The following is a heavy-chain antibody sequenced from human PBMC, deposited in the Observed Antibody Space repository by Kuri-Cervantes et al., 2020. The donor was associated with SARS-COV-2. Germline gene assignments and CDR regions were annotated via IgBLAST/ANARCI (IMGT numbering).Heavy chain of an antibody. CDR1: GYTFTGYY. Sequence: ASVKVSCKASGYTFTGYYMHWVRQAPGQGLEWMGWISAYNGNTNYAQKLQGRVTMTTDTSTSTAYMELRSLRSDDTAVYYCALVPAANNWFDPWGQGTLVTVSS. V-gene: IGHV1-18*04. CDR3: ALVPAANNWFDP. D-gene: IGHD2-2*01. CDR2: ISAYNGNT. J-gene: IGHJ5*02.